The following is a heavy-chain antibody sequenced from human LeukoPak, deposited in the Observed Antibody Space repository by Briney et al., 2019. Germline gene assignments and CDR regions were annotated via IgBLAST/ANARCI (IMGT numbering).Heavy chain of an antibody. V-gene: IGHV3-74*01. Sequence: GGSLRLSCAASGFTLSNYWMQWVRQAPGKGLVWVSRINSDGINTSYADSVKGRFTISRDNAKNTLNLQMNSLRAEDTAVYYCARDLGQYYDTSDNWFDPWGQGTLVTVSS. D-gene: IGHD3-22*01. CDR2: INSDGINT. CDR3: ARDLGQYYDTSDNWFDP. J-gene: IGHJ5*02. CDR1: GFTLSNYW.